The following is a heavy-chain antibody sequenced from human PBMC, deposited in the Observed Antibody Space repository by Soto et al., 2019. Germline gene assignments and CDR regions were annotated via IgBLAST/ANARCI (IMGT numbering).Heavy chain of an antibody. J-gene: IGHJ4*02. CDR1: GFTFSSYA. V-gene: IGHV3-30-3*01. CDR3: ARAAQEYYFDY. Sequence: QVQLVESGGGVVQPGRSLRLSCAASGFTFSSYAMHWVRQAPGKGLEWVAVISYDGSNKYYADSVKGRFTISRDNSKNTLYLQMNSLRAEDTDVYYCARAAQEYYFDYWGQGTLVTVSS. CDR2: ISYDGSNK. D-gene: IGHD3-10*01.